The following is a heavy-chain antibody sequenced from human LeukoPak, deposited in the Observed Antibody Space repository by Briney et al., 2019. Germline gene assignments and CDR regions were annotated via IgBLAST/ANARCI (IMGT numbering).Heavy chain of an antibody. CDR3: ARIGVAVSGRLDY. CDR1: GYSFSTYW. Sequence: GESLKISCKGSGYSFSTYWIGWVRRMPGKGLEWMGIIYPRDSNTTYSPSFQGQVTISADKSFSTAYLQWSSLKASDTAMYYCARIGVAVSGRLDYWGQGTLVTVSS. D-gene: IGHD6-19*01. CDR2: IYPRDSNT. V-gene: IGHV5-51*01. J-gene: IGHJ4*02.